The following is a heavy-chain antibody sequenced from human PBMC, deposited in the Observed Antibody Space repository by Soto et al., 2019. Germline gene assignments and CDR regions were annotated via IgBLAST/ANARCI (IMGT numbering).Heavy chain of an antibody. CDR2: ISYDGSNK. CDR3: AKGGPTVVVITDGFDY. Sequence: LRLSCAASGFTFSSYGMHWVRQAPGKGLGWVAVISYDGSNKYYADSVKGRFTISRDNSKNTLYLQMNSLRAEDTAVYYCAKGGPTVVVITDGFDYWGQGTLVTVSS. CDR1: GFTFSSYG. D-gene: IGHD3-22*01. V-gene: IGHV3-30*18. J-gene: IGHJ4*02.